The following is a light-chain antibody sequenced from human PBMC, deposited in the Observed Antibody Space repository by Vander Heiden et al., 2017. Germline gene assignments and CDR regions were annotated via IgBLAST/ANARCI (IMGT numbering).Light chain of an antibody. CDR3: QQSDSTPHT. CDR2: AAS. CDR1: QSISSY. V-gene: IGKV1-39*01. J-gene: IGKJ4*01. Sequence: DIQMTQSPSSLSASVGDRVTITCRASQSISSYLNWYQQKPGKAPKLLIYAASSLQSGVPSRFSGSASGTDFTLTISMLHPEDFTTYYCQQSDSTPHTFGGGTKVEIK.